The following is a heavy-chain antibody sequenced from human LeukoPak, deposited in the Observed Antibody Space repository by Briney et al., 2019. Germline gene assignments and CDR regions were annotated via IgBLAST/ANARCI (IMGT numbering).Heavy chain of an antibody. CDR3: AKVSSGLSFGLAGDAFDI. D-gene: IGHD3-22*01. J-gene: IGHJ3*02. V-gene: IGHV3-23*01. CDR2: ISGSGDTT. CDR1: APSFRSFG. Sequence: GGSLRLSCQVSAPSFRSFGMSWDRHVPGKGLEWVSGISGSGDTTYYADSVKGRFTISRYDSKNTLYLQMNSLRAEDTAVYYCAKVSSGLSFGLAGDAFDIWGQGTMVTVSS.